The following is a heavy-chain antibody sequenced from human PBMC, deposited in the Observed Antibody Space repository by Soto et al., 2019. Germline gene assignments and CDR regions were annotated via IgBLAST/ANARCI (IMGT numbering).Heavy chain of an antibody. CDR1: GFTFSTYG. CDR3: AIGQHCSTTSCYFYHYGIDV. D-gene: IGHD2-2*01. J-gene: IGHJ6*02. V-gene: IGHV3-30*03. CDR2: ISYDGFNK. Sequence: QVQLVESGGGVVQPGRSLRLSCVASGFTFSTYGMHWVRQAPGKGLEWVAVISYDGFNKYYADSVKGRRTISRDNSKNTVYLQMNSLRGEDTAVYYCAIGQHCSTTSCYFYHYGIDVWGQGTTVAVSS.